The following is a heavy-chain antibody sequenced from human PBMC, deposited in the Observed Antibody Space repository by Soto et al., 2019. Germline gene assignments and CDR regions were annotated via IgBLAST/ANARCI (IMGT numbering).Heavy chain of an antibody. CDR1: GFTFSIHA. J-gene: IGHJ4*02. D-gene: IGHD3-22*01. V-gene: IGHV3-23*01. CDR2: ISGRGEST. Sequence: PGGSLRLSCTASGFTFSIHAMTWVRQAPGKGLEWISSISGRGESTHYADSVKGRFTISRDNSKNTLYLQMTSLRPEDTAVYYCAKDRHEYYYDSSGYSYYFDYWGQGTRVTVSS. CDR3: AKDRHEYYYDSSGYSYYFDY.